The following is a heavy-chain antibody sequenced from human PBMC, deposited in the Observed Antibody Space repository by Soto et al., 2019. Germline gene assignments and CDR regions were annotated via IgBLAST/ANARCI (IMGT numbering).Heavy chain of an antibody. CDR1: GFDFYNYS. D-gene: IGHD3-10*02. V-gene: IGHV3-30-3*01. J-gene: IGHJ6*02. Sequence: QVRLVESGGGVVQPGGSLRLSCAASGFDFYNYSMQWVRQAPGKGLEWVAIMSMDGTQKYYTDSVKGRFTISRDNSKSMFFLQMSSLRPEDTAVYFCARDRVPYVYFYYGMDVWGQGTTVTVSS. CDR2: MSMDGTQK. CDR3: ARDRVPYVYFYYGMDV.